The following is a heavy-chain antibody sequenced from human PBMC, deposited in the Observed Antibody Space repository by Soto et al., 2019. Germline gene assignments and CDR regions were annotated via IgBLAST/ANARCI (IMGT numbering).Heavy chain of an antibody. D-gene: IGHD2-2*01. Sequence: SVKVSCKASGGTFSSYAISWVRQAPGQGLEWMGGIIPIFGTANYAQKFQGRVTITADESTSTAYMELSSLRSEDTAVYYCARPVYCRSTSCYYYYGMDVWGQGTTVTVSS. V-gene: IGHV1-69*13. J-gene: IGHJ6*02. CDR1: GGTFSSYA. CDR2: IIPIFGTA. CDR3: ARPVYCRSTSCYYYYGMDV.